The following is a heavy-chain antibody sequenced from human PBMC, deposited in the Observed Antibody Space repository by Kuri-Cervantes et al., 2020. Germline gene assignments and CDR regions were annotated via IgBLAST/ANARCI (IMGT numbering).Heavy chain of an antibody. Sequence: ASVKVSCKASGYTFTSYYMHWVRQAPGQGLEWMGIINPSGGSTSYAQKFQGRVTMTRDTSTSTVYMELSSLRSDDTAVYYCARAEYSSGWYVYFDYWGQGTLVTVSS. V-gene: IGHV1-46*01. CDR3: ARAEYSSGWYVYFDY. J-gene: IGHJ4*02. CDR2: INPSGGST. D-gene: IGHD6-19*01. CDR1: GYTFTSYY.